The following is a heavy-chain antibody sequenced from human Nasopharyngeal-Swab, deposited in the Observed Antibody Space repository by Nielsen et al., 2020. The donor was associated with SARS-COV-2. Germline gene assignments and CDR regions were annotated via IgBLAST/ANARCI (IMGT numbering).Heavy chain of an antibody. J-gene: IGHJ6*02. V-gene: IGHV4-34*01. D-gene: IGHD4-17*01. Sequence: SETLSLTCSVSGGSFNGFYWNWIRQAPGKGLEWIGEINHNERTNYNPSLKSRIAMLVDTSNNQLSLKVSSVSAGDTAVYYCARAGRVGGAYTGLDVWGPGTTVTVSS. CDR1: GGSFNGFY. CDR2: INHNERT. CDR3: ARAGRVGGAYTGLDV.